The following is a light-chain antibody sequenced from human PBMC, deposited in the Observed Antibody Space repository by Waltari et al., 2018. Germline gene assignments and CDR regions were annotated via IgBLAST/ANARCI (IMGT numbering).Light chain of an antibody. V-gene: IGLV3-25*02. CDR1: ALPKQY. CDR3: QSADSSGTYPVV. J-gene: IGLJ3*02. Sequence: SYELTQPPSVSVSPGQTARINCSGDALPKQYAYWYQQKPGQAPVLVIYKDSDRPSGIPERFSGSSSGTTVTLTISGVQAEDEADYYCQSADSSGTYPVVFGGGTKLTVL. CDR2: KDS.